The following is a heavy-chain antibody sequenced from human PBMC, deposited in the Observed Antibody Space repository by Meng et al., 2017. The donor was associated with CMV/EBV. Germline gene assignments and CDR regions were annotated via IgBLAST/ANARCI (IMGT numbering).Heavy chain of an antibody. D-gene: IGHD2-15*01. Sequence: GESLKISCVASGFTFSNYGMHWVRQAPGKGLEWVALIWYHGNNNYYADSVKGRFTISRDNSKNTLYLQMNSLRAEDTAVYYCAKERVVVTASPLDYWGQGTLVTVSS. CDR2: IWYHGNNN. CDR1: GFTFSNYG. J-gene: IGHJ4*02. CDR3: AKERVVVTASPLDY. V-gene: IGHV3-33*06.